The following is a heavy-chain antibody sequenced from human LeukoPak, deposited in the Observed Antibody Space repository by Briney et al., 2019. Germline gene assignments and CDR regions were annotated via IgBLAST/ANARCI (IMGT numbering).Heavy chain of an antibody. D-gene: IGHD2-8*01. Sequence: GSLRLSCAASGFTFSSYAMHWVRQAPGKGLEWVAVISYDGSNKYYADSVKGRFTISRDNSKNTLYLQMNSLRAEDTAVYYCAREGLIERAFDIWGQGTMVTVSS. CDR1: GFTFSSYA. J-gene: IGHJ3*02. V-gene: IGHV3-30-3*01. CDR2: ISYDGSNK. CDR3: AREGLIERAFDI.